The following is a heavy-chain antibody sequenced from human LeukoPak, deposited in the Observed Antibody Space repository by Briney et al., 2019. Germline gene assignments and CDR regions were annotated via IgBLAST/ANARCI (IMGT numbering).Heavy chain of an antibody. CDR1: GGSISSCY. CDR3: ARRPPSPLNYYYYYYYMDV. J-gene: IGHJ6*03. CDR2: IYTSGST. Sequence: PSETLSLTCTVSGGSISSCYWSWIRQPAGKGLEWIGRIYTSGSTNYNPSLKSRVTMSVDTSKNQFSLKLSSVTAADTAVYYCARRPPSPLNYYYYYYYMDVWGKGTTVTVSS. D-gene: IGHD5-24*01. V-gene: IGHV4-4*07.